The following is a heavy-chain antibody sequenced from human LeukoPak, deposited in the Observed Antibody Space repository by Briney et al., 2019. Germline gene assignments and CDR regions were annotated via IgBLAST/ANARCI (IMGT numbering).Heavy chain of an antibody. CDR3: ARVTGTSSSSGSYRY. CDR1: GFTFSSYW. D-gene: IGHD6-6*01. CDR2: INTDGTNT. J-gene: IGHJ4*02. Sequence: GGSLRLSCAASGFTFSSYWMHWVRRAPGKGLMWVSRINTDGTNTYYADSVKGRFTISRDNAKGTLYLQMNSLTAEDTAVYYCARVTGTSSSSGSYRYWGQGTLVTVSS. V-gene: IGHV3-74*01.